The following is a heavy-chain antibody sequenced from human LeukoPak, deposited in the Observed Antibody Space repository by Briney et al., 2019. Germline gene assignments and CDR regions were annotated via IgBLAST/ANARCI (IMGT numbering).Heavy chain of an antibody. CDR3: ASLNYYGMDV. CDR2: IYYSGST. Sequence: PSETLSLTCTVSGGSISSYYWSWIRQPPGKGLEWIGYIYYSGSTNYNPSLKSRVTISVDTSKNQFSLKLSSVTAADTAVYYCASLNYYGMDVWGQGTTVTVSS. V-gene: IGHV4-59*12. CDR1: GGSISSYY. J-gene: IGHJ6*02.